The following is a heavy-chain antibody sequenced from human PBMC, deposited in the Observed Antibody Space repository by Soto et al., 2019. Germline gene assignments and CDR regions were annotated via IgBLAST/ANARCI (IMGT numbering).Heavy chain of an antibody. CDR2: IYYSGST. V-gene: IGHV4-39*07. CDR3: AIYDSSGSRGFQH. CDR1: GGSISSSSYY. Sequence: SETLSLTCTVSGGSISSSSYYWGWIRQPPGKGLEWIGSIYYSGSTYYNPSLKSRVTISVDTSKSQFSLKLSSVTAADTAVYYCAIYDSSGSRGFQHWGQGTLVTVSS. D-gene: IGHD3-22*01. J-gene: IGHJ1*01.